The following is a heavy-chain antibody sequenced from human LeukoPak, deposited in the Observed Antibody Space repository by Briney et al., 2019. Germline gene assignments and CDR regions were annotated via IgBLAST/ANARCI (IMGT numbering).Heavy chain of an antibody. V-gene: IGHV3-48*01. CDR1: GFTFTDYS. Sequence: GGSLRLSCVASGFTFTDYSMNWVRQAPGKGLEWLSDISNSDTTIKYADSVKGRFTVSRDNAKNSLFLQMSSLRVEDTAVYYCVGGDYWGQGTLVTVSS. CDR2: ISNSDTTI. CDR3: VGGDY. J-gene: IGHJ4*02.